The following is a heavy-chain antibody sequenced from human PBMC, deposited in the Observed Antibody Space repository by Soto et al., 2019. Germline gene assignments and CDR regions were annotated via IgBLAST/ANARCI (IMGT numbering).Heavy chain of an antibody. CDR1: GYDFNTYW. D-gene: IGHD6-19*01. CDR2: VYPSDSDT. V-gene: IGHV5-51*01. Sequence: GESLKISCTASGYDFNTYWIGWVRQMPGKDLEWMGAVYPSDSDTRYTPSFEGQVTISADTSVDAVYLRWANLKASDTATYYCVRPPRKDCSGLDCSETLDVGGQGTRVTVSS. CDR3: VRPPRKDCSGLDCSETLDV. J-gene: IGHJ6*02.